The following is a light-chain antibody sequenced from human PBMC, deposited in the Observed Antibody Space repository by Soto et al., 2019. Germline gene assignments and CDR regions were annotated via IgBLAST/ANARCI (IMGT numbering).Light chain of an antibody. Sequence: TLPDSLSRPPGQSITISCTGTITHVGSHKLVSWYQQYPGNAPKLIIFEAYKRPSGVSNRFSGSKSGSTASLTISGLQAEDEADYYRCSNAVGSTYVFGTGTKVTVL. J-gene: IGLJ1*01. CDR3: CSNAVGSTYV. CDR2: EAY. CDR1: ITHVGSHKL. V-gene: IGLV2-23*01.